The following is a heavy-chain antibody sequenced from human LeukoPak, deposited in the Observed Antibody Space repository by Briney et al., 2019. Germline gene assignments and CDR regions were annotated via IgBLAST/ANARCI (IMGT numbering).Heavy chain of an antibody. CDR2: IGTGGDT. J-gene: IGHJ5*02. CDR3: VRDYGPGGFGP. V-gene: IGHV3-13*01. CDR1: GFSFDYYD. D-gene: IGHD3-10*01. Sequence: GGSLRLSCAVSGFSFDYYDMHWVRQISGEGLEWVAAIGTGGDTYYRDSVKGRFTISRGNAKNSLYLQMNSLRVGDTAVYYCVRDYGPGGFGPWGQGALVTVSS.